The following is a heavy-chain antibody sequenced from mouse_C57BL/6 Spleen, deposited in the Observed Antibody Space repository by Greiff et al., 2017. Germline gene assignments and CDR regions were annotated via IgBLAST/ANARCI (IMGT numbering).Heavy chain of an antibody. J-gene: IGHJ1*03. CDR1: GFTFSSYG. CDR2: ISSGGSYT. D-gene: IGHD2-1*01. Sequence: EVMLVESGGDLVKPGGSLKLSCAASGFTFSSYGMSWVRQTPDKRLEWVATISSGGSYTYYPDSVKGRFTISRDNAKNTLYLQMSSLKSEDTAMYYCARQDYGNSYFDVWGTGTTVTVSS. CDR3: ARQDYGNSYFDV. V-gene: IGHV5-6*02.